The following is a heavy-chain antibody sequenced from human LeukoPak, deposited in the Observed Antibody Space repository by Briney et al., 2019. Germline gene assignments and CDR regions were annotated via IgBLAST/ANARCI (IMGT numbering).Heavy chain of an antibody. Sequence: GGSLRLSCAVSGFSVSNNYMNWVRQAPGKGLEWVSLIYSRGGTSYADSVKGRFTFSRDSSKNTLFLQMNSLRVEDTAVYYCARDPPGIAASGTYYWGQGTLVTVSS. J-gene: IGHJ4*02. CDR1: GFSVSNNY. V-gene: IGHV3-53*01. CDR2: IYSRGGT. CDR3: ARDPPGIAASGTYY. D-gene: IGHD6-13*01.